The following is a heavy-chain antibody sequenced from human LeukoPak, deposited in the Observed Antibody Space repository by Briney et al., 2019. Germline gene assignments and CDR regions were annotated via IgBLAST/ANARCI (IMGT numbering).Heavy chain of an antibody. J-gene: IGHJ4*02. CDR2: ISTSSSYI. CDR3: ARDDGSYSRSPGFDY. V-gene: IGHV3-21*01. D-gene: IGHD1-26*01. CDR1: GFTFKKYD. Sequence: GGSLRLSCAASGFTFKKYDVTWVRQAPGKGLEWVSSISTSSSYIYYADSVKGRFTIFRDNARNSLFLQMNSLRAEDTAVYYCARDDGSYSRSPGFDYWGQGTLVTVSS.